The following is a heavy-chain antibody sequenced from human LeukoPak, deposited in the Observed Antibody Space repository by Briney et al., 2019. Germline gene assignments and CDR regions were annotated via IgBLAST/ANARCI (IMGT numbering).Heavy chain of an antibody. V-gene: IGHV3-20*04. D-gene: IGHD2-15*01. CDR2: INWNGGRT. Sequence: TGGSLRLSCAASGFIFDDYGMSWVRRVPGKGPEWVSSINWNGGRTSYADSVKGRFTISRDNAKNSLYLEMNSLRVEDTALYYCARDRGYCSGGYCYSGWFDPWGQGTLVTVSS. CDR1: GFIFDDYG. CDR3: ARDRGYCSGGYCYSGWFDP. J-gene: IGHJ5*02.